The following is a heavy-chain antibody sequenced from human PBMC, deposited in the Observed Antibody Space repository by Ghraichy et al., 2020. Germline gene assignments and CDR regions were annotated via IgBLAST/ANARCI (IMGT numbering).Heavy chain of an antibody. CDR3: SREGGDYYGSGSFLDY. Sequence: QTHSLTCAVYGGSFSGYYWSWIRQPPGKGLEWIGEINHSGSTNYNPSLKSRVTISVDTSKNQFSLKLSSVTAADTAVYYCSREGGDYYGSGSFLDYWGQGTLVTVSS. CDR2: INHSGST. J-gene: IGHJ4*02. D-gene: IGHD3-10*01. CDR1: GGSFSGYY. V-gene: IGHV4-34*01.